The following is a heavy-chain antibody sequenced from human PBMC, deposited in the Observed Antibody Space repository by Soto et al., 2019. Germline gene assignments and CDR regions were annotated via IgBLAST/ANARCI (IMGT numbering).Heavy chain of an antibody. CDR1: GFTFSSYG. D-gene: IGHD2-15*01. J-gene: IGHJ4*02. V-gene: IGHV3-33*01. Sequence: QVQLVESGGGVVQPGRSLRLSCAASGFTFSSYGMHWVRQAPGKGLEWVAVIWYDGSNKYYADSVKGRFTISRDNSENTLYLQMNSLRAEDTAVYYCARERGVYCSGGSCYQPDYWGQGTLVTVSS. CDR3: ARERGVYCSGGSCYQPDY. CDR2: IWYDGSNK.